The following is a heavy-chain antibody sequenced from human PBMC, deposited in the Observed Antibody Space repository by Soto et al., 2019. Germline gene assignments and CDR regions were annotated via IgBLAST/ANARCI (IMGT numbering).Heavy chain of an antibody. CDR1: GFTFDDYT. Sequence: PGGSLRLSFAASGFTFDDYTMHWVRQAPGKGLEWVSLISWDGGSTYYADSVKGRFTISRDNSKNSLYLQMNSLRTEDTALYYCAKQEVDYYDSSGYFDYWGQGTLVTVSS. V-gene: IGHV3-43*01. CDR3: AKQEVDYYDSSGYFDY. D-gene: IGHD3-22*01. CDR2: ISWDGGST. J-gene: IGHJ4*02.